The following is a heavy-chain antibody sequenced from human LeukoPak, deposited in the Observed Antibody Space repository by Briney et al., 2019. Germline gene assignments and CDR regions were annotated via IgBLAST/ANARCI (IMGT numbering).Heavy chain of an antibody. D-gene: IGHD3-16*01. CDR2: ISGSGGST. V-gene: IGHV3-23*01. J-gene: IGHJ3*02. CDR3: ANPALPDYTNDAFDI. CDR1: GFTFTNYA. Sequence: PGGSLRLSCAASGFTFTNYAMTWVRQAPGKGLEWVSAISGSGGSTYYADSAKGRFTISRDNSKNTLYLQMNSLRAEDTAVYYCANPALPDYTNDAFDIWGQGTMVTVSS.